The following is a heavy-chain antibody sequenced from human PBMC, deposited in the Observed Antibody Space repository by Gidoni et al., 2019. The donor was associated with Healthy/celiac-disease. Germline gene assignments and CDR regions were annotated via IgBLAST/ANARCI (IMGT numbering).Heavy chain of an antibody. CDR3: AKDIVVVTVGAFDI. Sequence: EVQMLESGGGLVQPGGSLRLSCAASGFTFSRYAVSWVRQAPGKGLEWVSAISGSGGSTYYADSVKGRFTISRDNSKNTLYLQMNSLRAEDTAVYYCAKDIVVVTVGAFDIWGQGTMVTVSS. J-gene: IGHJ3*02. CDR2: ISGSGGST. V-gene: IGHV3-23*01. D-gene: IGHD2-21*02. CDR1: GFTFSRYA.